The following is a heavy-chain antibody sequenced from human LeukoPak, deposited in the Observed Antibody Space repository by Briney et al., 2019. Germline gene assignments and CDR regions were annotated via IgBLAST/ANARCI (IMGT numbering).Heavy chain of an antibody. V-gene: IGHV1-46*01. D-gene: IGHD3-3*01. CDR2: INPSGGST. CDR3: ARGLKSDFWSGYSSRDYFDY. CDR1: GYTFTSYY. J-gene: IGHJ4*02. Sequence: ASVKASCKASGYTFTSYYMHWVRQAPGQGLEWMGIINPSGGSTSYAQKFQGRVTMTRDTSTSTVYMELSSLRSEDTAVYYCARGLKSDFWSGYSSRDYFDYWGQGTLVTVSS.